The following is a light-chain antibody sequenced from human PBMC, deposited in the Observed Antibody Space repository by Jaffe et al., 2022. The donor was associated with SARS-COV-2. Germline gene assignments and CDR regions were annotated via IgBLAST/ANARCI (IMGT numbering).Light chain of an antibody. V-gene: IGKV1-39*01. CDR3: QQTYDTVPT. J-gene: IGKJ4*01. CDR1: QSISSY. Sequence: DIQMTQSPSSLSASVGDRVTITCRASQSISSYLNWYQQKPGQAPKYLIYAASNLQSGVPSRFTGSGSGTDFTLTISSLQPEDFATYYCQQTYDTVPTFGGGTKVET. CDR2: AAS.